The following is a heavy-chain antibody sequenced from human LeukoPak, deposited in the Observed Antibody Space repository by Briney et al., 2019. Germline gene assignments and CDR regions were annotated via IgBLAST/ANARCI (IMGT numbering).Heavy chain of an antibody. CDR3: ARGYYDSSGYYHDY. Sequence: GGSLRLSCAASGFSFSSYSMNWVRQAPGKGLEWVSYISSSSSTIYYADSVKGRFTISRDNAKNSLYLQMNSLRAEDTAVYYCARGYYDSSGYYHDYWGQGTLVTVSS. J-gene: IGHJ4*02. CDR1: GFSFSSYS. D-gene: IGHD3-22*01. V-gene: IGHV3-48*04. CDR2: ISSSSSTI.